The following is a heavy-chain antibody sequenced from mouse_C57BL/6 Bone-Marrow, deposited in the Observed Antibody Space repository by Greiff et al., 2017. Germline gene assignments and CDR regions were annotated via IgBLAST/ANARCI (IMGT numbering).Heavy chain of an antibody. CDR2: IDPNSGGT. CDR1: GYTFTSYW. D-gene: IGHD2-1*01. Sequence: VKLQQPGAELVKPGASVKLSCKASGYTFTSYWMHWVKQRPGRGLEWIGRIDPNSGGTKYNEKFKSKATLTVDKPSSTAYMQLSSLTSEDSAVYYCARQGYLLWYHYYAMDYWGQGTSVTVSS. CDR3: ARQGYLLWYHYYAMDY. V-gene: IGHV1-72*01. J-gene: IGHJ4*01.